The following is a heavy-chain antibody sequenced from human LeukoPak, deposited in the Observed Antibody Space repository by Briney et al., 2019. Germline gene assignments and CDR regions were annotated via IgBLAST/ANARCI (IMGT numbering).Heavy chain of an antibody. V-gene: IGHV3-11*01. D-gene: IGHD3-22*01. J-gene: IGHJ3*02. CDR1: GFTFSDYY. CDR2: ISSSGSTI. Sequence: KPGGSLRLSCAASGFTFSDYYMSWIRQAPGKGLEWVSYISSSGSTIYYADSVKGRFTISRDNSKNTLYLQMNSLRAEDTAVYYCAKDGYYDSSGYYYRSNHAFDIWGQGTMVTVSS. CDR3: AKDGYYDSSGYYYRSNHAFDI.